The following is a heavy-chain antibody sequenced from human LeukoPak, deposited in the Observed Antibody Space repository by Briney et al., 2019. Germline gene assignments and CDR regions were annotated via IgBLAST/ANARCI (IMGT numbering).Heavy chain of an antibody. CDR3: ARANAFGN. J-gene: IGHJ3*02. CDR1: GGSLSGDY. Sequence: SDTLSLTCTVSGGSLSGDYWNWIRQPPGKGLEWIGYIYCTGTTDYSPSLKSRVTISLDMSKNQFSLKLRSVTAADTAVYYCARANAFGNRGQGTMVTVSS. V-gene: IGHV4-59*07. CDR2: IYCTGTT.